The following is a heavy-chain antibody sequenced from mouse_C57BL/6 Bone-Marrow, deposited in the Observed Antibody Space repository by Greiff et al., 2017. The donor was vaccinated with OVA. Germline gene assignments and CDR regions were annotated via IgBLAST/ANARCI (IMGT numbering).Heavy chain of an antibody. D-gene: IGHD1-1*01. CDR1: GFSLTSYA. J-gene: IGHJ4*01. CDR3: ARRGYYYGSSYAMDY. V-gene: IGHV2-9-1*01. Sequence: VKLMESGPGLVAPSQSLSITCTVSGFSLTSYAISWVRQPPGKGLEWLGIIWTGGGTNYNSALKSRLSISKDNSKSQVFLKMNSLQTDDTARYYCARRGYYYGSSYAMDYWGQGTAVTVSS. CDR2: IWTGGGT.